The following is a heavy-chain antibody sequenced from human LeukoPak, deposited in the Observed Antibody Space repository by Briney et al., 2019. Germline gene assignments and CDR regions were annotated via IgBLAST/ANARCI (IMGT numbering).Heavy chain of an antibody. CDR3: TPLGPRGHGY. D-gene: IGHD2-15*01. V-gene: IGHV3-53*01. CDR2: IYSGGNT. J-gene: IGHJ4*02. CDR1: GVTVSSSY. Sequence: GGSLRLSCAASGVTVSSSYMSWVRQAPGKGLEWVSAIYSGGNTYYADSVKGRFTISRDNSKNTLYLQMNSLRAEDTAVYYCTPLGPRGHGYWGQGTLVTVPA.